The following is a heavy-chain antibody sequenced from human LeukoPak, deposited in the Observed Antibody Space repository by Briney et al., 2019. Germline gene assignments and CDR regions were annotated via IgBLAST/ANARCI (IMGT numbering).Heavy chain of an antibody. CDR3: SRGNYNGLNDL. Sequence: GGSLRLSCTASGFSFSGHWMHWVRQAPGKGLVWVSRINGDGSSTTYADSVKGRFTMSKDNAKNTLYLQMSSLRAEDTAVYYCSRGNYNGLNDLWGQGTLVTVSS. CDR1: GFSFSGHW. V-gene: IGHV3-74*01. J-gene: IGHJ5*02. CDR2: INGDGSST. D-gene: IGHD3-10*01.